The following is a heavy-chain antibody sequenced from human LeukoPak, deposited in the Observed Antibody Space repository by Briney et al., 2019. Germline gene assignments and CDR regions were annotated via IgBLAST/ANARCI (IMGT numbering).Heavy chain of an antibody. V-gene: IGHV3-21*01. Sequence: GGSLRLSCAASGFTFSSYSMNWVRRAPGKGLEWVSSISSSSSYIYYADSVKGRFTISRDNAKNSLYLQMNSLRAEDTAVYYCASSIAVAGTTGYWGQGTLVTVSS. CDR2: ISSSSSYI. J-gene: IGHJ4*02. D-gene: IGHD6-19*01. CDR3: ASSIAVAGTTGY. CDR1: GFTFSSYS.